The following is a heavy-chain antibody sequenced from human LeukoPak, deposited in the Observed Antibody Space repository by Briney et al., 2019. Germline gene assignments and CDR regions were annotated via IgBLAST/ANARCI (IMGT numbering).Heavy chain of an antibody. CDR3: ARGYSGYDFDY. D-gene: IGHD5-12*01. CDR1: GFTFSDYY. CDR2: FTRNDETT. Sequence: PGGSLRLSCAASGFTFSDYYMSWIRQAPGKGLEWVSGFTRNDETTSYADSVKGRFTISRDNAKNSLYLQMNSLRAEDTAVYYCARGYSGYDFDYWGQGTLVTVSS. J-gene: IGHJ4*02. V-gene: IGHV3-11*04.